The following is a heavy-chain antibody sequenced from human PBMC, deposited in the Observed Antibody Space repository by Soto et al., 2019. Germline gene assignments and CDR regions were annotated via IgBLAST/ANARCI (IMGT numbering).Heavy chain of an antibody. CDR1: GFTFNRNG. CDR2: ISYDGSNK. D-gene: IGHD2-2*01. V-gene: IGHV3-30*18. Sequence: QVQLVESGGGVVQPGRSLRLSCAASGFTFNRNGMHWVRQAPGKGLEWVAAISYDGSNKYYADSVKGLFIISRDNSKDTLYLQMNSLRAEDTAVYYCAKDPEGGYCYSYSCFLGADYWGQGTLVTVSS. CDR3: AKDPEGGYCYSYSCFLGADY. J-gene: IGHJ4*02.